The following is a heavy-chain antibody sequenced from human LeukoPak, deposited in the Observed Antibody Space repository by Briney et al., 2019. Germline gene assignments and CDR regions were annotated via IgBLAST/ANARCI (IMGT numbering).Heavy chain of an antibody. CDR1: GFTFSSYW. CDR3: ARRGAGTGTTDY. V-gene: IGHV3-74*01. Sequence: GGPLRLSCAASGFTFSSYWMYWVRQAPGKGLVCVSRINSDGSSTSYADSVKGRFIISRDNAKNTLYLQMNGLRAEDTAVYYCARRGAGTGTTDYWGQGTLVTVSS. CDR2: INSDGSST. J-gene: IGHJ4*02. D-gene: IGHD1-1*01.